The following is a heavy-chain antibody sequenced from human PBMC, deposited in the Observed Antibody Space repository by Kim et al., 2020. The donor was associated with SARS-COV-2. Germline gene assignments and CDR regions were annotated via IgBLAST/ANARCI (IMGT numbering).Heavy chain of an antibody. J-gene: IGHJ4*02. CDR3: AREELAPRLQY. CDR2: SP. V-gene: IGHV4-34*01. D-gene: IGHD6-6*01. Sequence: SPTSNPSLKSRVAISLDTSKNQFSLKLTSVTAADTALYYCAREELAPRLQYWGQGALVTVSS.